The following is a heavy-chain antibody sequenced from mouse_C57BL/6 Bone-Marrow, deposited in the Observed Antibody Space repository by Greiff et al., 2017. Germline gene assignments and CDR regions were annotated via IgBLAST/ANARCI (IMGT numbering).Heavy chain of an antibody. V-gene: IGHV14-1*01. D-gene: IGHD1-1*01. CDR3: TTGATVVATRYFDY. CDR2: IDPEDGDT. J-gene: IGHJ2*01. CDR1: GFNIKDYY. Sequence: EVQLQESGAELVRPGASVKLSCTASGFNIKDYYMHWVKQRPEQGLEWIGRIDPEDGDTEYAPKFQGKATMTADTSSNTAYLQLSSLTSEDTAVYYCTTGATVVATRYFDYWGQGTTLTVSS.